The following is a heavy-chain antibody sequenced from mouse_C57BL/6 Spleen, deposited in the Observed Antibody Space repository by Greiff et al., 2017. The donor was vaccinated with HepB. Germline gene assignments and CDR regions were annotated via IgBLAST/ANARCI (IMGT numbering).Heavy chain of an antibody. D-gene: IGHD1-1*01. J-gene: IGHJ4*01. CDR1: GYTFTSYW. CDR3: ARTLSYYGSSLYYAMDY. Sequence: QVQLQQPGTELVKPGASVKLSCKASGYTFTSYWMHWVKQRPGQGLEWIGNINPSNGGTNYNEKFKSKATLTVDKSSSTAYMQLSSLTSEDSAVYYCARTLSYYGSSLYYAMDYWGQGTSVTVSS. V-gene: IGHV1-53*01. CDR2: INPSNGGT.